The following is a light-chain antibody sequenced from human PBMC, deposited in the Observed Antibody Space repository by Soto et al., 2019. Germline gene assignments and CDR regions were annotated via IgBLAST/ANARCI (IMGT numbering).Light chain of an antibody. CDR3: QKYGSSYPWK. CDR1: QSVSSNY. V-gene: IGKV3-20*01. J-gene: IGKJ1*01. CDR2: GAS. Sequence: EILLTHSPGTLSLSPVERATLSCRSSQSVSSNYLAWYQQKPGQAPRLLIYGASSRATGIPHRFSGSGSGTDFTLTIRRLEPEDFAVYYCQKYGSSYPWKVGQGHKVDIK.